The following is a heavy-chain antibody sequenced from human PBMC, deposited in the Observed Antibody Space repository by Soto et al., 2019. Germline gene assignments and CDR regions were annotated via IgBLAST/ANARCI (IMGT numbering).Heavy chain of an antibody. V-gene: IGHV3-9*01. J-gene: IGHJ4*02. CDR2: ISWNSGSI. CDR3: AKGMEQWLPFDY. Sequence: EVQLVESGGGLVQPGRSLRLSCAASGFTFDDYAMHWVRQAPGQGLEWVSGISWNSGSIGYADSVKGRFTISRDNAKNSLYLQMNSLRAEDTALYYCAKGMEQWLPFDYWGQGTLVTVSS. D-gene: IGHD6-19*01. CDR1: GFTFDDYA.